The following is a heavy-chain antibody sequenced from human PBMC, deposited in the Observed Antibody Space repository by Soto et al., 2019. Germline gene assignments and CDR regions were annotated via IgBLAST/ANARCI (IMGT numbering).Heavy chain of an antibody. CDR3: ARESEDLTSNFDY. CDR1: GFTFTRYS. V-gene: IGHV3-21*01. CDR2: ISSTTNYI. Sequence: GGSLRLSCAASGFTFTRYSMNWVRQAPGKGLEWVSSISSTTNYIYYADSMKGRFTVSRDNAKNSVYLNMNSLSAEDAAVYYCARESEDLTSNFDYWGQGTLVTVSS. J-gene: IGHJ4*02.